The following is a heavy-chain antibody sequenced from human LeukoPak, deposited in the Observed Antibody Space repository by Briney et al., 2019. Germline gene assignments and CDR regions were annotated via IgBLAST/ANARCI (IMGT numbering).Heavy chain of an antibody. CDR2: VDYSADST. Sequence: GGSLRLSCTVSGFTLSSYEMSWIRQAPGKGLEWVSSVDYSADSTHYADSVKGRFTISRDNSKNTLYLQMNSLRAEDTAVYYCATPGAGYCSGGSCYMLAYWGQGTMVTVSS. CDR1: GFTLSSYE. J-gene: IGHJ3*01. V-gene: IGHV3-23*01. CDR3: ATPGAGYCSGGSCYMLAY. D-gene: IGHD2-15*01.